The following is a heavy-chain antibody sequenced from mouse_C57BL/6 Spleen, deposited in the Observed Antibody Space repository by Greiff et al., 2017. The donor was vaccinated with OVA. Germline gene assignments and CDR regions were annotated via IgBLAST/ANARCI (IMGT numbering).Heavy chain of an antibody. CDR3: ARHRIYYEAMDY. J-gene: IGHJ4*01. CDR2: ISGGGGNT. V-gene: IGHV5-9*01. D-gene: IGHD2-4*01. Sequence: EVQVVESGGGLVKPGGSLKLSCAASGFTFSSYPMSWVRQTPEKRLEWVATISGGGGNTYYPDSVKGRFTISRDNAKNTLYLQMSSLRSEDTALYYCARHRIYYEAMDYWGQGTSVTVSS. CDR1: GFTFSSYP.